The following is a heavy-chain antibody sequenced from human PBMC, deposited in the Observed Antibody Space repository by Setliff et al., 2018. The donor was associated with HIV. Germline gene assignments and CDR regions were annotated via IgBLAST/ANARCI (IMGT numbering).Heavy chain of an antibody. V-gene: IGHV3-49*04. CDR2: IRSKGYGGTT. J-gene: IGHJ3*02. Sequence: GGSLRLSCRTSGFTFGDFGMSWVRQAPGKGLEWVAFIRSKGYGGTTEYAASVKGRFTISRDDSKSIAYLQMNRLKTEDTALYYCAKEANWVPFDVFDIWGQGTMVTVSS. CDR1: GFTFGDFG. CDR3: AKEANWVPFDVFDI. D-gene: IGHD7-27*01.